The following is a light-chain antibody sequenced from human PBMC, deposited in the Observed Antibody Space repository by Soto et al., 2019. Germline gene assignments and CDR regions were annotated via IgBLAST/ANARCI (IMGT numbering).Light chain of an antibody. CDR2: AAS. CDR1: QDISSY. J-gene: IGKJ2*01. Sequence: QLTQSPSSLSASVGDRVTITCRARQDISSYLAWYQQKPGTAPKVLIFAASTLESGVPLRFSGSGSGTDFTLTISSLLTEDFATYYCQHLKDYPYTFGQGTKLEIK. V-gene: IGKV1-9*01. CDR3: QHLKDYPYT.